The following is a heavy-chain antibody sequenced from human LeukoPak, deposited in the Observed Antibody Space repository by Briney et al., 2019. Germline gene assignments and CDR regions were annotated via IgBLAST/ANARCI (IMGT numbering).Heavy chain of an antibody. CDR2: ISYDGSNK. D-gene: IGHD6-6*01. V-gene: IGHV3-30*18. CDR3: AKDGIRIAARPMAMDY. CDR1: GFTFSSYG. Sequence: PGRSLRLSCAASGFTFSSYGMHWVRQAPGKGLEWVAVISYDGSNKYYADSVKGRFTISRDNSKNTLYLQMNSLRAEDTAVYYCAKDGIRIAARPMAMDYWGQGTLVTVSS. J-gene: IGHJ4*02.